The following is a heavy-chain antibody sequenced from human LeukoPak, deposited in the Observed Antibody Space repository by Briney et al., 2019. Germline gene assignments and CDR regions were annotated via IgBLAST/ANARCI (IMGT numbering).Heavy chain of an antibody. CDR1: GASVSGSAYY. CDR2: IYYSGST. D-gene: IGHD7-27*01. J-gene: IGHJ6*03. Sequence: PSETLSLTCTVSGASVSGSAYYWGWIRQPPGKGLEWIGNIYYSGSTNYNPSLKSRVTISVDTSKNQFSLKLSSVTAADTAVYYCARSNWGYYYYMDVWGKGTTVTVSS. V-gene: IGHV4-61*08. CDR3: ARSNWGYYYYMDV.